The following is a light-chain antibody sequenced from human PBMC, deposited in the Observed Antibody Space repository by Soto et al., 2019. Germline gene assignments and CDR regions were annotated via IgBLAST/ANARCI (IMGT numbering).Light chain of an antibody. J-gene: IGKJ1*01. V-gene: IGKV3-20*01. CDR3: HQYRSSSWT. CDR2: GAS. CDR1: QSTSSRY. Sequence: EIMMTQSADTLYVSPGEGGTLXCRASQSTSSRYRAWYQREPRQAPRLLPYGASSRANGSPHRFSCSGSATAFTPPISRREPDDFAVYYGHQYRSSSWTFGQGTKVDIK.